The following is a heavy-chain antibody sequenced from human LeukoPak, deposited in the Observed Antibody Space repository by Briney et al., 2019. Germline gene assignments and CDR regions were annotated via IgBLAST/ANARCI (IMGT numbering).Heavy chain of an antibody. CDR3: ARLGDHYCGGDCYAAFDI. D-gene: IGHD2-21*01. CDR1: GFTFSSYW. V-gene: IGHV3-7*01. CDR2: IKQDGSEK. Sequence: PGGSLRLSCAASGFTFSSYWMSWVRQAPGKGLEWVANIKQDGSEKYYVDSVKGRFTISRDNAKNSLYLQMNSLRAEDTAVYYCARLGDHYCGGDCYAAFDIWGQGTKVTVSS. J-gene: IGHJ3*02.